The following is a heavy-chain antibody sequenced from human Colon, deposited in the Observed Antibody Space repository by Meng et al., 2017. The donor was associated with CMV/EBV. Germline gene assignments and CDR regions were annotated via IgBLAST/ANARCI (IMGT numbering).Heavy chain of an antibody. J-gene: IGHJ6*02. Sequence: SVKVSCKASGGTFGTYAISWVRQTPGQGLEWMGGIIPVFGPANYAERFQRRVTITTDDSTSTAYMELRGLRSDDTGVYYCARPDFWERFSTIGKDLYYGMGVWGQGTTVTVSS. CDR1: GGTFGTYA. CDR2: IIPVFGPA. V-gene: IGHV1-69*05. CDR3: ARPDFWERFSTIGKDLYYGMGV. D-gene: IGHD3/OR15-3a*01.